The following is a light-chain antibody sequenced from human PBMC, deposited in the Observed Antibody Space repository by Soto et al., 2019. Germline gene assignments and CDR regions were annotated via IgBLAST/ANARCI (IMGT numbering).Light chain of an antibody. CDR2: EVS. J-gene: IGLJ2*01. Sequence: QSALTQPPSVSGSPGQSVTISCTGTSSDIGYYNRVSWYQQSPDTAPKLMLYEVSNRTSGVPDRFSGSKSGNTAALTISGLQAEDEAVFCCSSYSRSTTSVIFGGGTKLTVL. V-gene: IGLV2-18*02. CDR1: SSDIGYYNR. CDR3: SSYSRSTTSVI.